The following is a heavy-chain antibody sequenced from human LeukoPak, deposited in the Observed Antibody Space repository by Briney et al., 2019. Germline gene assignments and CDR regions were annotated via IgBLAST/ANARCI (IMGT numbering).Heavy chain of an antibody. J-gene: IGHJ6*02. Sequence: SETLSLTCTVSGGSISSGGYYWSWIRQHPGKGLEWIGYIYYSGSTYYNPSLKSRVTISVDTSKNQFSLKLSSVTAADTAVYYCARAPKPYSGYDSPFPGRGSPKYGMDVWGQGTTVTVSS. D-gene: IGHD5-12*01. V-gene: IGHV4-31*03. CDR1: GGSISSGGYY. CDR2: IYYSGST. CDR3: ARAPKPYSGYDSPFPGRGSPKYGMDV.